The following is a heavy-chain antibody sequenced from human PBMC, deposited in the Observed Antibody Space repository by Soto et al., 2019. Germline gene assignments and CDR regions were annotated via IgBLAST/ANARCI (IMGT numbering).Heavy chain of an antibody. Sequence: VQLVESGGDLVQPGGSLRLSCAASGFTFSSNNMNWIRQAPGKGLEWLSYITGDSKTKYYADSVKGRFTISRDNARDSVYLQMNSLRDDHPAVYYCARDSGEWGLRYGAFNIWVRGTLVSVTS. V-gene: IGHV3-48*02. J-gene: IGHJ3*02. CDR2: ITGDSKTK. CDR1: GFTFSSNN. CDR3: ARDSGEWGLRYGAFNI. D-gene: IGHD4-17*01.